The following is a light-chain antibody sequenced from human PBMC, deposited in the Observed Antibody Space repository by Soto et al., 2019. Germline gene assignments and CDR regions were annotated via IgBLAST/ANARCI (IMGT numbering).Light chain of an antibody. CDR3: QQRSNWPLT. CDR1: QSVSSY. CDR2: DAS. Sequence: EIVLTQSPATLSLSPGERATLSCRASQSVSSYLAWYQQKPGQAPRPLIYDASNRVTGIPARFSGSGSGTDFTLTISSLQPEDFATYYCQQRSNWPLTFGGGTKVDIK. J-gene: IGKJ4*01. V-gene: IGKV3-11*01.